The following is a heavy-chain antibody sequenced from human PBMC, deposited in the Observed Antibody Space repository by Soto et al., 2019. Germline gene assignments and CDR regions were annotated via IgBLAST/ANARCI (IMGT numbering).Heavy chain of an antibody. CDR2: VYRTGST. CDR3: ARARATIAAAAIFDC. V-gene: IGHV4-4*02. J-gene: IGHJ4*02. Sequence: ASETLSLTCAVSGVSIITSNWLSWVRQPPGKGLEWIGEVYRTGSTTYNPSLESRLTISVDKSKNQFSLKLTSVTAADTAVYYCARARATIAAAAIFDCWGQGTLVTVSS. CDR1: GVSIITSNW. D-gene: IGHD6-13*01.